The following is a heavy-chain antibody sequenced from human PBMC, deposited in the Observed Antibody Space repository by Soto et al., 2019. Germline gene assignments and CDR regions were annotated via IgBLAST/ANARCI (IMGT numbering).Heavy chain of an antibody. Sequence: VGSLRLSCSASGFTFSNYAMSWVRQSPGKGLEWVSGVSSTGTSPYYAGSVQGRFTISRDNSKNMFYLQMKSLRAEDTAIYYCAKARPSGGYYYVEAFDVSGHGTMVTVS. V-gene: IGHV3-23*01. CDR1: GFTFSNYA. D-gene: IGHD3-22*01. J-gene: IGHJ3*01. CDR3: AKARPSGGYYYVEAFDV. CDR2: VSSTGTSP.